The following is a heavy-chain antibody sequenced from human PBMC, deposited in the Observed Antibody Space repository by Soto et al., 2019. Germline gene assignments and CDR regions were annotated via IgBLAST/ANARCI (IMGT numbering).Heavy chain of an antibody. Sequence: QITLKESGPTVVEPTQTLTLTCTFSGFSLTTTGVGVGWIRQSPGKALEYLALIYWDDDRRYSPSLKSRLTITKDTSRNQVVLTMSNMDPVDTATYYCAHRQGGYNWNDGDFDYWGQGTLLTVSS. V-gene: IGHV2-5*02. CDR2: IYWDDDR. CDR1: GFSLTTTGVG. CDR3: AHRQGGYNWNDGDFDY. D-gene: IGHD1-1*01. J-gene: IGHJ4*02.